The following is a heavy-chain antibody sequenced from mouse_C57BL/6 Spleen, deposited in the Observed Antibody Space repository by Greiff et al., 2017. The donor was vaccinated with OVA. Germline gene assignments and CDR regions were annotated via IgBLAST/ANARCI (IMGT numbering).Heavy chain of an antibody. Sequence: EVMLVESGGGLVQPGGSMKLSCVASGFTFSNYWMNWVRQSPEKGLEWVAQIRLKSDNYATHYAESVKGRFTISRDDSKSSVYLQMNNLRAEDTGIYYCTWLTPSYWYFDVWGTGTTVTVSS. CDR1: GFTFSNYW. V-gene: IGHV6-3*01. CDR3: TWLTPSYWYFDV. CDR2: IRLKSDNYAT. D-gene: IGHD2-2*01. J-gene: IGHJ1*03.